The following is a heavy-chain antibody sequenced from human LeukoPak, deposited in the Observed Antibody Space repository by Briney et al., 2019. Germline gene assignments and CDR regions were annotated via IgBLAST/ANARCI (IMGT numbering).Heavy chain of an antibody. V-gene: IGHV3-20*04. D-gene: IGHD2-2*01. CDR2: IKWNGGST. CDR3: ARQQYQLPHYYYYYVDV. Sequence: GGSLRLSCPASGFTFDDYGMSWVRQAPGRGLEWVSGIKWNGGSTGYADSVKGRFSISRDNAKNSLYLQVGSLRAEGTALYYCARQQYQLPHYYYYYVDVWGKGPRSPSP. CDR1: GFTFDDYG. J-gene: IGHJ6*03.